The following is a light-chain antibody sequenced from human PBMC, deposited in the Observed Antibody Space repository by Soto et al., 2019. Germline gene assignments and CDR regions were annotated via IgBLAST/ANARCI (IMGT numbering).Light chain of an antibody. Sequence: SYELTQPPSVSVAPGQTARITCGGNNIGSKSVHWYQQKPDQAPVLVVYDDSDRTSGLPERFSGSNSGNTATLTIIRVAAGDEADDSGQVWYSSSDHGLFGGGTKVTVL. CDR1: NIGSKS. V-gene: IGLV3-21*02. CDR2: DDS. J-gene: IGLJ3*02. CDR3: QVWYSSSDHGL.